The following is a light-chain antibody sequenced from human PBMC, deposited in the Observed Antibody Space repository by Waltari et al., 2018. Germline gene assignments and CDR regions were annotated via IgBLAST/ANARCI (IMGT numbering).Light chain of an antibody. J-gene: IGLJ3*02. Sequence: QSALTQPASVSGSPGQSITISCTGTSSDVGFYDFVSWFQPHPGKAPKVLIYKVNTRPSGVSHRFSGSKSANTASLTISGLQAEDEADYYCSSYTRRSYWVFGGGTQLTVL. V-gene: IGLV2-14*01. CDR3: SSYTRRSYWV. CDR2: KVN. CDR1: SSDVGFYDF.